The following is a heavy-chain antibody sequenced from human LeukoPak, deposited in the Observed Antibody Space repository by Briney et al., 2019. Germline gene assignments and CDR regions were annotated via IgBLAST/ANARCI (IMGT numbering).Heavy chain of an antibody. CDR2: IYYSGST. V-gene: IGHV4-59*01. D-gene: IGHD3-22*01. CDR1: GGSISSYY. CDR3: ARGVPYYYDSSGYYSSAFDT. J-gene: IGHJ3*02. Sequence: SETLSLTCTVSGGSISSYYWSWIRQPPGKGLEWIGYIYYSGSTNYNPSLKSRVTISVDTSKNQFSLKLSSVTAADTAVYYCARGVPYYYDSSGYYSSAFDTWGQGTMVTVSS.